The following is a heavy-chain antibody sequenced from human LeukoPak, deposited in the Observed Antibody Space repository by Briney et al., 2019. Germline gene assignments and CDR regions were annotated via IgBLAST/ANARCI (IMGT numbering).Heavy chain of an antibody. CDR1: GFTFSSYG. V-gene: IGHV3-30*02. CDR3: AKVGVITFGGVIVENYFDY. CDR2: RRYDGNNK. D-gene: IGHD3-16*02. Sequence: GGSLRLSCATSGFTFSSYGVHWVRQAPGKGLEWVAFRRYDGNNKYYAESVEGRFTISRDNSKNTLYLQMNSLRAEDTAVYYCAKVGVITFGGVIVENYFDYWGQGTLVTVSS. J-gene: IGHJ4*02.